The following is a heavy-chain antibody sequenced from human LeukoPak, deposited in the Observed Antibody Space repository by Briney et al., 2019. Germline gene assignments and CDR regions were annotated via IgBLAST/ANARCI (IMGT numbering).Heavy chain of an antibody. D-gene: IGHD1-26*01. V-gene: IGHV4-39*07. CDR2: IYYSGST. Sequence: PSETLSLTCTVSGGSISRSSYYWGWIRQPPGKGLEWIGSIYYSGSTYYNPSLKSRVTISVDTSKNQFSLKLSSVTAADTAVYYCASWELGASVGDYWGQGTLVTVSS. CDR1: GGSISRSSYY. J-gene: IGHJ4*02. CDR3: ASWELGASVGDY.